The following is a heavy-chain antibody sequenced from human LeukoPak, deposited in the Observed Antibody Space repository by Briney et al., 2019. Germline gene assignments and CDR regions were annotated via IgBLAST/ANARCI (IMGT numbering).Heavy chain of an antibody. CDR3: ARDTHYYGSGSPAFDI. J-gene: IGHJ3*02. CDR2: ITDSGSKI. D-gene: IGHD3-10*01. Sequence: GGSLRLSCAASGFIFSDYYMGWIRQAPGRGLEWVSYITDSGSKIYYTDSVKGRFTISRDNAKNALYLQMNSLRAEDTAMYYCARDTHYYGSGSPAFDIWGQGTMVTVSS. V-gene: IGHV3-11*04. CDR1: GFIFSDYY.